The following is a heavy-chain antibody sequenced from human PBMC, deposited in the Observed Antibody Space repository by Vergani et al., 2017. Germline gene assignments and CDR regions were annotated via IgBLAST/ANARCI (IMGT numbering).Heavy chain of an antibody. CDR3: ASXQGYDFWSGYPLDY. V-gene: IGHV4-31*03. J-gene: IGHJ4*02. CDR2: IYYSGST. Sequence: QVQLQESGPGLVKPSQTLPLTCTVSGGSISSGGYYWSWIRQHPGKGLEWIGYIYYSGSTYYNPSLKSRVTISVDTSKNQFSLKLSSVTAADTAVYYCASXQGYDFWSGYPLDYWGQGTLVTVSS. D-gene: IGHD3-3*01. CDR1: GGSISSGGYY.